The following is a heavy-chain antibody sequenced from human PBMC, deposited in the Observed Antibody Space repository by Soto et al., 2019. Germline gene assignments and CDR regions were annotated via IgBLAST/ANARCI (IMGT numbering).Heavy chain of an antibody. J-gene: IGHJ4*02. Sequence: PGGSLRLSCAASGFTLSSNYMSWVRQAPGKRLERVSVIYSGGSTYYADSVKGRFTISRDNSKNTLYLQMNSLRAEDTAVFFCARLGYCSSTSCYESCGQGTLVTVFS. CDR1: GFTLSSNY. D-gene: IGHD2-2*01. V-gene: IGHV3-53*01. CDR3: ARLGYCSSTSCYES. CDR2: IYSGGST.